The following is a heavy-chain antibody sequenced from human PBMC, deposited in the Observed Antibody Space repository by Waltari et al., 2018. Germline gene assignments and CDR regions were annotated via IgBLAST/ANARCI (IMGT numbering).Heavy chain of an antibody. D-gene: IGHD3-3*01. CDR1: GFTFSSYW. Sequence: EVQLVESGGGLVQPGGSLRLSCAASGFTFSSYWMSWVRQAPGKGLEWVANIKQDGSEKYYVDSVKGRFTISRDNAKNSLYLQMNSLRAEDTAVYYCARGSYDFWSGYPVGYWGQGTLVTVSS. V-gene: IGHV3-7*01. CDR2: IKQDGSEK. CDR3: ARGSYDFWSGYPVGY. J-gene: IGHJ4*02.